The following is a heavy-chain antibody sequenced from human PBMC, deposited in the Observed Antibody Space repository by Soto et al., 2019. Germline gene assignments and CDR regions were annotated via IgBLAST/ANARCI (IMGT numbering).Heavy chain of an antibody. D-gene: IGHD5-18*01. Sequence: LSLTCTVSGGSISSYYWSWIRQPPGKGLEWIGYIYYSGSTNYNPSLKSRVTISIDTSKNQFSLKLSSVTAADTAVYYCAILKGAHVDTAMVYNYYYYGMDVWGQGTTVTVSS. CDR2: IYYSGST. V-gene: IGHV4-59*01. CDR3: AILKGAHVDTAMVYNYYYYGMDV. J-gene: IGHJ6*02. CDR1: GGSISSYY.